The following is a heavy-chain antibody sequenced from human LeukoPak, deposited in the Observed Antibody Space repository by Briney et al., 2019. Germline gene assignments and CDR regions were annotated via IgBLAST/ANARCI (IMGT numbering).Heavy chain of an antibody. CDR3: ARYDTSGYIFDY. V-gene: IGHV4-59*02. CDR2: ISYSGGT. Sequence: SETLSLTCTVSGGSVSSYYWSWIRQPPGKGLEWIGYISYSGGTNYNPSLKSRVTLSVDTSKNLFSLRLSSVTAADTAVYYCARYDTSGYIFDYWGQGTLVTVP. D-gene: IGHD3-22*01. J-gene: IGHJ4*02. CDR1: GGSVSSYY.